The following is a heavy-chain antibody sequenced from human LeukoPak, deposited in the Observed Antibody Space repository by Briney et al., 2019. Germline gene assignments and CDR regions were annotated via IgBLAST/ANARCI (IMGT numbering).Heavy chain of an antibody. J-gene: IGHJ4*02. CDR2: IKEDGSEK. D-gene: IGHD3-16*01. Sequence: PGGSLRLSCGASGFTFSSYWMRWVRQAPGKGLEWVANIKEDGSEKNYVDSVRGRFTISRDNAKNSLYLQMNSLRAEDTGVYFCARGGGRHVEYWGQGTLVTVSS. CDR1: GFTFSSYW. V-gene: IGHV3-7*05. CDR3: ARGGGRHVEY.